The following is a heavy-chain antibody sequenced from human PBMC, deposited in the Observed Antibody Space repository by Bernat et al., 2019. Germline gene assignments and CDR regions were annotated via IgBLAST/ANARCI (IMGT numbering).Heavy chain of an antibody. J-gene: IGHJ4*02. Sequence: EVQLVESGGGLVQPGGSLRLSCAASGFTFRTFWMTWVRQAPGKGLEWVANIKSDGSEKYYVDSVKGRFTISRDNGRDSLYLQMNSLRAEDTAVYYCARAYYWGQGTLVTVSS. CDR3: ARAYY. V-gene: IGHV3-7*01. D-gene: IGHD3-16*01. CDR1: GFTFRTFW. CDR2: IKSDGSEK.